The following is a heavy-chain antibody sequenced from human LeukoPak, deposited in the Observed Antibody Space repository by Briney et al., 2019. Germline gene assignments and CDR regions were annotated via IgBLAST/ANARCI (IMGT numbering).Heavy chain of an antibody. Sequence: SGTLSLTCTVSGGSINTYYWSWIRQPAGKGLEWIGRIYASGTTNYNPSLKSRVTMSVDTSKNQISLKLSSVTAADTAVYYCARTTSLSFDWSPDAFDIWGQGTMVTVSS. J-gene: IGHJ3*02. V-gene: IGHV4-4*07. D-gene: IGHD3-9*01. CDR2: IYASGTT. CDR3: ARTTSLSFDWSPDAFDI. CDR1: GGSINTYY.